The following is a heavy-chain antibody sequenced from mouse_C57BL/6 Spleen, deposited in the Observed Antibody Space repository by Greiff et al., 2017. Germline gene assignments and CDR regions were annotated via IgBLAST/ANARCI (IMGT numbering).Heavy chain of an antibody. CDR1: GFTFSDYG. CDR3: ARKLSGAY. J-gene: IGHJ3*01. V-gene: IGHV5-17*01. D-gene: IGHD3-1*01. Sequence: DVKLQESGGGLVKPGGSLKLSCAASGFTFSDYGMHWVRQAPEKGLEWVAYISSGSSTIYYADTVKGRFTISRDNAKNTLFLQMTSLRSEDTAMYYCARKLSGAYWGQGTLVTVSA. CDR2: ISSGSSTI.